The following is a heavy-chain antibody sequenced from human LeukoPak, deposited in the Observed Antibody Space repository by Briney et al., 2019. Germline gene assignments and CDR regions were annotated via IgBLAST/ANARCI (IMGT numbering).Heavy chain of an antibody. Sequence: ASVKVSCKTSGYTFTGYYIHWVRQAPGQGLEWMGWINPNSGGTNYAQKFQGRVTITRDTSTGTAYMELSGLTSDDTAVYYCARDYGGNSGWFDPWGQGTLVTVSS. CDR1: GYTFTGYY. J-gene: IGHJ5*02. CDR3: ARDYGGNSGWFDP. D-gene: IGHD4-23*01. V-gene: IGHV1-2*02. CDR2: INPNSGGT.